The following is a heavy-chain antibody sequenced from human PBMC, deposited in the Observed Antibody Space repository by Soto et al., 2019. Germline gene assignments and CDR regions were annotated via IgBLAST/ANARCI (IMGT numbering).Heavy chain of an antibody. CDR2: ISGGGRPI. D-gene: IGHD6-19*01. CDR3: ARDLGWAFDS. Sequence: EVQLVESGGGSVPPGGSLRLSCAASGFTFSTFSMNWVRQAPGRGLEWISYISGGGRPISYADSVKGRFTISRDNAKNSLYLQIDSLTDEDTAVYYCARDLGWAFDSWGQGTLFTVSS. V-gene: IGHV3-48*02. J-gene: IGHJ4*02. CDR1: GFTFSTFS.